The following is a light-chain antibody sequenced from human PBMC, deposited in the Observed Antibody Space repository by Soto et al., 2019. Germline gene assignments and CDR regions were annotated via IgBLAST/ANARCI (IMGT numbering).Light chain of an antibody. Sequence: EVVMTQSPATLSVFPGERVTLSCRASQSVSSSLAWYQQKPGQAPRLLIYSASTRATGIPARFSGSGSGTEFTLNISSLESEDFAVYYCQQYINGYTFGQGTKLEIK. J-gene: IGKJ2*01. V-gene: IGKV3-15*01. CDR1: QSVSSS. CDR2: SAS. CDR3: QQYINGYT.